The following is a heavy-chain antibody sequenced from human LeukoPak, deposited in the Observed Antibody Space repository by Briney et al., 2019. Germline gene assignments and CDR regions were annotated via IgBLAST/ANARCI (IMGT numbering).Heavy chain of an antibody. CDR2: ISAYNGNT. D-gene: IGHD3-22*01. J-gene: IGHJ4*02. CDR3: ARAGSSSGYYYPLYYFDY. Sequence: ASVKVSCKASGYTFTSYGISWVRQAPGQGLEWRGWISAYNGNTNYAQKLQGRVTMTTDTSTSTAYMELRSLRSDDTAVYYCARAGSSSGYYYPLYYFDYWGQGTLVTVSS. CDR1: GYTFTSYG. V-gene: IGHV1-18*01.